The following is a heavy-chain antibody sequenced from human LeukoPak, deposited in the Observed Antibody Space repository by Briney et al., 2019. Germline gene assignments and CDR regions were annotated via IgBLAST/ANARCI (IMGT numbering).Heavy chain of an antibody. Sequence: SETLSLTCTVSGGSISSSSYYWGWIRQPPGKGLEWIGSIYYSGSTYCNPSLKSRVTISVDTSKNQFSLKLSSVTAADTAVYCCARDQDELLWGGNYYMDVWGKGTTVTVSS. V-gene: IGHV4-39*07. CDR2: IYYSGST. CDR3: ARDQDELLWGGNYYMDV. D-gene: IGHD3-10*01. CDR1: GGSISSSSYY. J-gene: IGHJ6*03.